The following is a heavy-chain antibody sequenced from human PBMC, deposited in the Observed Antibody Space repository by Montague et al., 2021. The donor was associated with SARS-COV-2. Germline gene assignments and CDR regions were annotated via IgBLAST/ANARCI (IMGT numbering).Heavy chain of an antibody. CDR2: TYYRSKWYH. CDR3: ARTTTRVLYTGNAFDI. J-gene: IGHJ3*02. Sequence: CAISGDSVSSNTATWNWIRQSPSRGLEWLGRTYYRSKWYHDYAISLKSRITINPDTSKNQFSLQLSSVAPEDTAVFYCARTTTRVLYTGNAFDIWGQGTMVTVSS. V-gene: IGHV6-1*01. CDR1: GDSVSSNTAT. D-gene: IGHD2-8*02.